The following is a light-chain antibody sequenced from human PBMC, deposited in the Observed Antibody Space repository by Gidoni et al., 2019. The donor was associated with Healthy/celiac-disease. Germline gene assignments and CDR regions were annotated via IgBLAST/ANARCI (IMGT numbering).Light chain of an antibody. V-gene: IGKV3-11*01. CDR2: DAS. CDR3: QQSSNWPWT. J-gene: IGKJ1*01. Sequence: EIVLTQSPATLSVSPGERATLSCRASQSVSSYLVWYQHKPGPAPSLLIYDASNRATGIPARFSGSGSGKDFTLTISSLEPEDFAVYYCQQSSNWPWTFGQGTKVEIK. CDR1: QSVSSY.